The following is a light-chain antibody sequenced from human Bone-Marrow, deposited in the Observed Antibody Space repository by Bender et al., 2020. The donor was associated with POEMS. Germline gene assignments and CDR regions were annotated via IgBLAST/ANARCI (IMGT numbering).Light chain of an antibody. J-gene: IGLJ3*02. Sequence: QSALTQPASVSGSPGQSITISCTGSSSDVGGYNSVSWYQQHPGKAPKLIIFEVSNRPSGVSIRFSGSNSGTTASLTISGLQAEDEAHYYCASYTSGNIVKFAGGTKVTVL. V-gene: IGLV2-14*01. CDR3: ASYTSGNIVK. CDR1: SSDVGGYNS. CDR2: EVS.